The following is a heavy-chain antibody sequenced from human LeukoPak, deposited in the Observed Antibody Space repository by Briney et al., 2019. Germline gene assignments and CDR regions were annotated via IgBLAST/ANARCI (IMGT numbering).Heavy chain of an antibody. J-gene: IGHJ4*02. CDR1: GGSFSSYY. CDR2: IYYSGST. CDR3: ARVGTYGSGSYLSWLDY. V-gene: IGHV4-59*01. Sequence: SETLSLTFTFSGGSFSSYYWSWIRQPPWKGLDGIGYIYYSGSTNYNPSLKSRGTISVDTSKNQFSLKLSSVTAADTAVYYCARVGTYGSGSYLSWLDYWGQGTLVTVSS. D-gene: IGHD3-10*01.